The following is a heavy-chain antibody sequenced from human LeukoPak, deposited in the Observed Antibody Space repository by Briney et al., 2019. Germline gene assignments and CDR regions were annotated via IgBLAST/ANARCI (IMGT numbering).Heavy chain of an antibody. CDR2: IYYNGNT. Sequence: SETLSLTCTVAGGSISSYYWSWLRQPPGKGLEWIGYIYYNGNTNYSPSLKSRVTMSVDTSKNLFSLKVSSVTAADTAVYYCARGRSNYYGMDVWGQGTTVTVSS. CDR1: GGSISSYY. CDR3: ARGRSNYYGMDV. V-gene: IGHV4-59*01. D-gene: IGHD1-26*01. J-gene: IGHJ6*02.